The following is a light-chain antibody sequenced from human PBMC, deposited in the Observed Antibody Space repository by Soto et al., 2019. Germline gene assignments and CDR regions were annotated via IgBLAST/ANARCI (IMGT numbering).Light chain of an antibody. CDR3: QSYDSSLSGSGV. CDR1: SSNIGAGYD. Sequence: QSMLTQPPSVSGAPGQRVTISCTGNSSNIGAGYDVHWYQQLPGTAPKLLIYGNSNRPSGVPDRFSGSKSGTSASLAITGLQAEDEADYYCQSYDSSLSGSGVFGGGTKLTVL. V-gene: IGLV1-40*01. J-gene: IGLJ2*01. CDR2: GNS.